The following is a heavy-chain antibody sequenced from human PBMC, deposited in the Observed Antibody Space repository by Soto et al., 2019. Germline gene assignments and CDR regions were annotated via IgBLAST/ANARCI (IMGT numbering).Heavy chain of an antibody. CDR1: GFSFSTYS. CDR2: ISSRSYTI. D-gene: IGHD6-6*01. V-gene: IGHV3-48*02. J-gene: IGHJ6*02. CDR3: ARGGSSSDNGMDV. Sequence: EVQLVESGGCLVQPGGSLRLSCAASGFSFSTYSMNWVRQAPGKGLEWVSYISSRSYTIYYVDSVKGRFTISRDNAKNSLYLQMNSLRDEDTAVYYCARGGSSSDNGMDVWGQGTTVTVSS.